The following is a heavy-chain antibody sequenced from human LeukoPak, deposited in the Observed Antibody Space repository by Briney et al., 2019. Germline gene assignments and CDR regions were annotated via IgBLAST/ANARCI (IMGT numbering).Heavy chain of an antibody. CDR2: ISGSGGST. CDR3: ARDQIGDYYDSSGDFDY. CDR1: GFTFSSYG. Sequence: GGSLRLSCAASGFTFSSYGMSWVRQAPGKGLEWVSAISGSGGSTYYADSVKGRFTISRDNAKNTLYLQMNSLRAEDTAVYYCARDQIGDYYDSSGDFDYWGQGTLVTVSS. D-gene: IGHD3-22*01. V-gene: IGHV3-23*01. J-gene: IGHJ4*02.